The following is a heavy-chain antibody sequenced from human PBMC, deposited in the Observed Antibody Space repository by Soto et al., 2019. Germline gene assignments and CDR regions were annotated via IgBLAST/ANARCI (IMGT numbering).Heavy chain of an antibody. CDR1: GYTLTELS. D-gene: IGHD3-3*01. CDR2: FDPEDGET. J-gene: IGHJ4*02. Sequence: GASVKVSWKVSGYTLTELSMRCVRQAPGKGLEWMGGFDPEDGETIYAQKFQGRVTMTEDTSTDTAYMELSSLRSEDTAVYYCATIFGVVNFQPQLDYWGQGTLVTVSS. CDR3: ATIFGVVNFQPQLDY. V-gene: IGHV1-24*01.